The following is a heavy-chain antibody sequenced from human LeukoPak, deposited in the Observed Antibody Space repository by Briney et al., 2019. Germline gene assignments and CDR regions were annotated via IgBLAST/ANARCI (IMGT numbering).Heavy chain of an antibody. V-gene: IGHV4-38-2*02. Sequence: SETLSLTCTVSDYSISSGYYWGWIRQPPGKGLEWIGSIYHSGSTYYNPSLKSRVTISVDTSKNQFSLKLISVTAADTAVYYCASRKLGNDYWGQGTLVTVSS. D-gene: IGHD7-27*01. CDR2: IYHSGST. J-gene: IGHJ4*02. CDR3: ASRKLGNDY. CDR1: DYSISSGYY.